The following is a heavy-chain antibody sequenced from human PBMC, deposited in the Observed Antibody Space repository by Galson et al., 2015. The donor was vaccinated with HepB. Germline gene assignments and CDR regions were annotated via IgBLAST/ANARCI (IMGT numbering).Heavy chain of an antibody. D-gene: IGHD6-13*01. J-gene: IGHJ6*02. Sequence: QSGAEVKKPGESLRISCKGSGYSFTSYWISWVHQMPGKGLEWMGRIDPSDSYTNYSPSFQGHVTISADKSISTAYLQWSSLKASDTAMYYCARHTYSSSWQTSGGMDVWGQGTTVTVSS. CDR2: IDPSDSYT. CDR3: ARHTYSSSWQTSGGMDV. CDR1: GYSFTSYW. V-gene: IGHV5-10-1*01.